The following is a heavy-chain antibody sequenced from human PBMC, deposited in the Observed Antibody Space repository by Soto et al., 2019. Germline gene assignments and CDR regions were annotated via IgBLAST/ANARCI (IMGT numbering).Heavy chain of an antibody. CDR3: ASLPGGTIFGVVVYYFDY. D-gene: IGHD3-3*02. CDR1: GGSISSSSYY. V-gene: IGHV4-39*01. CDR2: IYYSGST. Sequence: ETLSLTCTVSGGSISSSSYYWGWILQPPGKGLEWIGSIYYSGSTYYNPSLKSRVTISVDTSKNQFSLKLSSVAAADTAVYYCASLPGGTIFGVVVYYFDYWGQGTLVTVSS. J-gene: IGHJ4*02.